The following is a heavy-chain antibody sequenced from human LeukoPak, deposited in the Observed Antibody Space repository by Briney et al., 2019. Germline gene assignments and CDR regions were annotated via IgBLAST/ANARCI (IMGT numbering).Heavy chain of an antibody. J-gene: IGHJ4*02. CDR2: ISGSGGST. CDR3: AKDLSDFLVAYFDY. Sequence: GGSLRLSCAASGFTFSSYAMSWVRQAPGKGLEWVAAISGSGGSTYYADSVKGRFTISRDNSKNTLYLQMNSLRAEDTAVYYCAKDLSDFLVAYFDYWGQGTLVTVSS. CDR1: GFTFSSYA. D-gene: IGHD2-15*01. V-gene: IGHV3-23*01.